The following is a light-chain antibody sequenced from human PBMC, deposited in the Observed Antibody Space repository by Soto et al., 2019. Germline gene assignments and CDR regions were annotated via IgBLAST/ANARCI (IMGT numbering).Light chain of an antibody. Sequence: QPVLTQSPSASASLGASVKLTCTLSSGHSNYAIAWHQQQSEKGPRYLMKLNSDGSHSKGDGIPDRFSGSSSGAERYLTISSLHSEDEADYYCQTWGSGIVVFGGGTKLTVL. CDR1: SGHSNYA. CDR2: LNSDGSH. J-gene: IGLJ2*01. CDR3: QTWGSGIVV. V-gene: IGLV4-69*01.